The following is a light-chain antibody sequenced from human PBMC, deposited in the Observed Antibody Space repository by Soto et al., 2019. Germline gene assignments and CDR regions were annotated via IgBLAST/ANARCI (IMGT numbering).Light chain of an antibody. CDR2: GAS. CDR1: QSVSST. J-gene: IGKJ1*01. CDR3: QQYNTWPRT. V-gene: IGKV3-15*01. Sequence: EIVMTQSPATLSVSPGERATLSCRARQSVSSTLAWYQQKPGQAPRLLIHGASTRATAIPARFSGSGSGTEFTLTITSLHSEDFAVYYCQQYNTWPRTFGQGTKVEIK.